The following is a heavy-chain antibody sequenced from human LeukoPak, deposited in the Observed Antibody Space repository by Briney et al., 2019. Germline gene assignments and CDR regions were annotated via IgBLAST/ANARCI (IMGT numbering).Heavy chain of an antibody. CDR1: GFTFSSYG. J-gene: IGHJ4*02. V-gene: IGHV3-30*18. Sequence: GRSLRLSCAASGFTFSSYGMHWVRQAPGKELEWVAVISYDGSNKYYADSVKGRFTISRDNSKNTLYLQMNSLRAEDTAVYYCAKDEMRYFDWLLQAFDYWGQGTLVTVSS. CDR3: AKDEMRYFDWLLQAFDY. CDR2: ISYDGSNK. D-gene: IGHD3-9*01.